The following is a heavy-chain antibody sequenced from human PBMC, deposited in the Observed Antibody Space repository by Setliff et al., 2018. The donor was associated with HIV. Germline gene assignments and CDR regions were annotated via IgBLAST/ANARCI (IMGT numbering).Heavy chain of an antibody. V-gene: IGHV4-34*01. J-gene: IGHJ4*02. Sequence: SETLSLTCAVYGGSFSGYYWSWIRQSPGKGLEWIGEINHSGSTNYNPSLKSRVTISVDTSKNQFSLKLSSVTAADTAVYYCAAASSWDPLLDYWGQGTLVTVPQ. CDR3: AAASSWDPLLDY. CDR2: INHSGST. D-gene: IGHD6-13*01. CDR1: GGSFSGYY.